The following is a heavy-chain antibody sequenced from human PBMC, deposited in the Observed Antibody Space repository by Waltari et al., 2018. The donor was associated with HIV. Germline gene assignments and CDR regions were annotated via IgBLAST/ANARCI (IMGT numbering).Heavy chain of an antibody. CDR2: IYHSGST. CDR1: GGSFSSSNW. D-gene: IGHD3-9*01. Sequence: QVQLQDSGPGLVKPSGTLSLTCVVSGGSFSSSNWWSWVRQPPGKGLEWIGEIYHSGSTNYNPSLKSRVTISVDKSKDKFTLKLRSVTAADTAVYFCARVSSLTGYYKALDYWGQGTLVTVSS. V-gene: IGHV4-4*02. J-gene: IGHJ4*02. CDR3: ARVSSLTGYYKALDY.